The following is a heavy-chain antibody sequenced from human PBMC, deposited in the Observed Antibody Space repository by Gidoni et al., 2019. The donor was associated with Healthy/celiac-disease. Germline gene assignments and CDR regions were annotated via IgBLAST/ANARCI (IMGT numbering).Heavy chain of an antibody. CDR3: ARSSRIIDYSNYVDYFDY. D-gene: IGHD4-4*01. J-gene: IGHJ4*02. V-gene: IGHV1-2*02. Sequence: QVQLVPSGAEVKKPGASVQVSCKASGSTFTGSYMPWVRQAPGQGLEWMGWINPNSGGTNYAQKLQGRVTMTRDTSISTAYMELSRLRSDDTAVYYCARSSRIIDYSNYVDYFDYWGQGTLVTVSS. CDR2: INPNSGGT. CDR1: GSTFTGSY.